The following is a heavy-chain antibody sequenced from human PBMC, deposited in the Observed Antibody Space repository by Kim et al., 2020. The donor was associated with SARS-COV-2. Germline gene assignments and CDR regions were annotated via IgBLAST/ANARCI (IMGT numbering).Heavy chain of an antibody. CDR1: GFTVSSNY. J-gene: IGHJ5*02. Sequence: GGSLRLSCAASGFTVSSNYMSWVRQAPGKGLEWVSVIYSGGSTYYADSVKGRFTISRHNSKNTLYLQMNSLRAEDTAVYYCAREGPPGYSSGWAAGWFDPWGQGTLVTVSS. D-gene: IGHD6-19*01. CDR2: IYSGGST. CDR3: AREGPPGYSSGWAAGWFDP. V-gene: IGHV3-53*04.